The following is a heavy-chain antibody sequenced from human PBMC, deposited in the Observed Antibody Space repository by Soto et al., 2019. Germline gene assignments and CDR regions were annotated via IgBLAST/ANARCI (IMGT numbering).Heavy chain of an antibody. CDR1: GYTFTGYD. J-gene: IGHJ4*02. Sequence: ASVKVSCKASGYTFTGYDMHWVRQAPGQGLEWRGWINPNSGGTNYAQKFQGRVTMTRDTSISTAYMELSRLRSDDTAVYYCARARRYSSGWFDWGQGTLVTVSS. CDR3: ARARRYSSGWFD. V-gene: IGHV1-2*02. D-gene: IGHD6-19*01. CDR2: INPNSGGT.